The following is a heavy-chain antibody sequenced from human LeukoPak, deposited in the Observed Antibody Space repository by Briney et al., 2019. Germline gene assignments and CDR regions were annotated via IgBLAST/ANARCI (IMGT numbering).Heavy chain of an antibody. V-gene: IGHV4-34*01. CDR1: GGSFSGYY. J-gene: IGHJ4*02. Sequence: SETLSLTCAVYGGSFSGYYWSWIRQPPGKGLEWIGEINHSGSTYYNPSLKSRVTISVDTSKNQFSLKLSSVTAADTAVYYCARQPYAYSSLDYWGQGTLVTVSS. CDR3: ARQPYAYSSLDY. D-gene: IGHD5-18*01. CDR2: INHSGST.